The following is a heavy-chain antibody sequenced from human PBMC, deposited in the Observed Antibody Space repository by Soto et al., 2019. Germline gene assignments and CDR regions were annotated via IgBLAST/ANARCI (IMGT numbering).Heavy chain of an antibody. CDR2: ISGDGDTI. CDR3: ARDLGSGNFDS. D-gene: IGHD1-26*01. V-gene: IGHV3-48*03. Sequence: PGGSLRLSCAASGFIFSNYEMHWVRQAPGKGLEWVSSISGDGDTIYNADSVRGRFTVSRDNAKKSLYLQMNSLRAEDTALYYCARDLGSGNFDSWGQGTLVTVS. J-gene: IGHJ5*01. CDR1: GFIFSNYE.